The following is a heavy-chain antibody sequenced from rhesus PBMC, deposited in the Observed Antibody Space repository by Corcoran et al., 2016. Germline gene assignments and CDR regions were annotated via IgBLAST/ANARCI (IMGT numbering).Heavy chain of an antibody. D-gene: IGHD3-16*01. Sequence: QVQLQESGPGVVKPSETLSLTCAVSGGSISSGYDWSWIRQPPGKGLEWIGYIYGSGSSTNYNPSLKSRVTLSVDTSKNQLSLKLSSVTTADTAVYYCASSYYSGSYYFYWGQGVLVTVSS. CDR1: GGSISSGYD. CDR3: ASSYYSGSYYFY. J-gene: IGHJ4*01. CDR2: IYGSGSST. V-gene: IGHV4-76*01.